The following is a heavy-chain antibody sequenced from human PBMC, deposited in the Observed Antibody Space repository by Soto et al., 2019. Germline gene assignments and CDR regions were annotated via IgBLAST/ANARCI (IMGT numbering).Heavy chain of an antibody. D-gene: IGHD3-22*01. Sequence: SETLSLTCTVSGGSISSSSYYWGWIRQPPGKGLEWIGSIYYSGSTYYNPSLKSRVTISVDTSKNQFSLKLSSVTAADTAVYYCQGYYYDSSGYHGFDYWGQGTLVTVSS. CDR1: GGSISSSSYY. CDR3: QGYYYDSSGYHGFDY. J-gene: IGHJ4*02. V-gene: IGHV4-39*01. CDR2: IYYSGST.